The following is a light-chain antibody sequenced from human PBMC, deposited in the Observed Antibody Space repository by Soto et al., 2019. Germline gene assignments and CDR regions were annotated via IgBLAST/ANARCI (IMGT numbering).Light chain of an antibody. CDR1: QDISNF. V-gene: IGKV1-33*01. Sequence: DIQMTQSPSSLSASVGDRITVTCQASQDISNFLNWYQYKPGEAPKLLIFDASYLATGVPSRFSGGGFGTDCTFTISSLQPEDNATYYCQQHDSLPWTFGQGNKGDIK. CDR3: QQHDSLPWT. J-gene: IGKJ1*01. CDR2: DAS.